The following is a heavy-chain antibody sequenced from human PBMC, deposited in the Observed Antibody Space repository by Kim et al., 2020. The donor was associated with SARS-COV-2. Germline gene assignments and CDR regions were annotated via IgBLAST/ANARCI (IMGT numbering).Heavy chain of an antibody. CDR2: INAGNGNT. J-gene: IGHJ3*02. CDR1: GYTFTSYA. V-gene: IGHV1-3*01. D-gene: IGHD4-17*01. Sequence: ASVKVSCKASGYTFTSYALHWVRQAPGQRLEWMGWINAGNGNTKYSQKFQGRVTITRDTSASTAYMELSSLRSEDTAVYYCARVSRRVVPAAEDYGDYNAFDIWGQGTMVTVSS. CDR3: ARVSRRVVPAAEDYGDYNAFDI.